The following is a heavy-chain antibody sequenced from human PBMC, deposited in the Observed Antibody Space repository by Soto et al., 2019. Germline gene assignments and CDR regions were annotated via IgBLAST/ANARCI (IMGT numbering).Heavy chain of an antibody. Sequence: QVQLVQSGAEVKNPGASVKVSCKTSGYTFTKYGVGWVRQAPGQGLEWMGWISGSSGNANYAEKVQGRITLTTDTSTSTAYIELRSLRSDDTAVYSCEREMAGLGGEYDYWGQGTLVTVSS. V-gene: IGHV1-18*01. CDR1: GYTFTKYG. D-gene: IGHD3-16*01. J-gene: IGHJ4*02. CDR2: ISGSSGNA. CDR3: EREMAGLGGEYDY.